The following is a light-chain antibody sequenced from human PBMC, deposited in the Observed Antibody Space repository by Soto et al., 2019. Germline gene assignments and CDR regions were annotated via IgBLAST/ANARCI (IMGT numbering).Light chain of an antibody. CDR3: HQYGSSPRT. J-gene: IGKJ1*01. V-gene: IGKV3D-20*01. Sequence: EIVLTQSPATLSLSPGERATLSCGASQSVSSSYLAWYQHKPGLAPRLLIYDASSRATGIPDRFSGSGSGTDFTLTISRLEPEDFAVYFCHQYGSSPRTFGQGTKVEIK. CDR2: DAS. CDR1: QSVSSSY.